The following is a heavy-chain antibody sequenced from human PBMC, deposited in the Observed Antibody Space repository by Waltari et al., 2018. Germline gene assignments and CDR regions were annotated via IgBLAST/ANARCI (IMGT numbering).Heavy chain of an antibody. CDR2: IDPNIGDT. J-gene: IGHJ4*02. CDR3: VKVAKGSHTYYSFDN. CDR1: AYTFLAFY. Sequence: QVHLVQSGAEVKKPGASVKVSCRASAYTFLAFYVHGVRLVPGQGLEWMGRIDPNIGDTTYPQKFQGRITMTRDTSISTAFMELSGLRSDDTAIYYCVKVAKGSHTYYSFDNWGQGTLVTVSS. V-gene: IGHV1-2*02. D-gene: IGHD3-22*01.